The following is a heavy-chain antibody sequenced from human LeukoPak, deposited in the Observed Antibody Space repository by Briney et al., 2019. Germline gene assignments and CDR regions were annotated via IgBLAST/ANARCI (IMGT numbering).Heavy chain of an antibody. CDR3: ARDLAFGDFERYFDI. D-gene: IGHD4-17*01. V-gene: IGHV3-20*04. CDR1: GFTFDDYG. J-gene: IGHJ2*01. CDR2: INWNGGST. Sequence: GGSLRLSCAASGFTFDDYGMSWVRQAPGKGLEWVSGINWNGGSTGYADSVKGRFTISRDNARRSVYLQMNSLRVEDTAFYYCARDLAFGDFERYFDIWGRGALVTVSS.